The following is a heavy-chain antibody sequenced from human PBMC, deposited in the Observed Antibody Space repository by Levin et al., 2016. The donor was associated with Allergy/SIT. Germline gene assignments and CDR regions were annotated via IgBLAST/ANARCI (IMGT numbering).Heavy chain of an antibody. CDR2: IGDRFNAFAT. CDR3: TRLRSGTDFNAFEL. Sequence: GESLKISCAASGFAFSGSSIHWVRQGSGKGLEWVGHIGDRFNAFATGYRESVKGRFSISRDDSKNMTYLQMNSLGTEDTALYYCTRLRSGTDFNAFELWGPGTMVTVSS. V-gene: IGHV3-73*01. J-gene: IGHJ3*01. CDR1: GFAFSGSS. D-gene: IGHD2-8*02.